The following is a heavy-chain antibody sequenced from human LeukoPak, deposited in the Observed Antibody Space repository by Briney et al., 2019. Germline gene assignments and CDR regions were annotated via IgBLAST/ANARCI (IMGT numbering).Heavy chain of an antibody. J-gene: IGHJ5*02. CDR1: GFSFSSYS. D-gene: IGHD1-26*01. Sequence: GGSLRLSCAASGFSFSSYSMDWVRQAPGKGLEWVSYISSSSSTIYYADSVKGRFTISRDNAKNSLYLQMNSLRAEDTAVYYCARPRVGATGWFDPWGQGTLVTVSS. CDR2: ISSSSSTI. V-gene: IGHV3-48*01. CDR3: ARPRVGATGWFDP.